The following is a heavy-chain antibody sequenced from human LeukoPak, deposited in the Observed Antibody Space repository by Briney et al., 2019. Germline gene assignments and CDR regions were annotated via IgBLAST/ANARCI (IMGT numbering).Heavy chain of an antibody. CDR1: GFTFSSYG. CDR3: AKDLISYGYY. V-gene: IGHV3-30*18. D-gene: IGHD5-18*01. Sequence: GGSLRLSCAASGFTFSSYGMHWFRQAPGKGLEWVAVISYDGSNKYYADSVKGRFTISRDNSKNTLYLQMNSLRAEDTAVYYCAKDLISYGYYWGQGTLVTVSS. CDR2: ISYDGSNK. J-gene: IGHJ4*02.